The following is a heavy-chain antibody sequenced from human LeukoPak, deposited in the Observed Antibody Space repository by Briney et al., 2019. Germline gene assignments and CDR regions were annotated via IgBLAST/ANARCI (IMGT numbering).Heavy chain of an antibody. Sequence: QAGGSLRLSCAASGFTFSSYWMSWVRQAPGKGLEWVANIKQDGSEKYYVDSVKGRFTISRDNAKNSLYLQMNSLRAEDTAVYYCASTVLLPVYYMDVWGKGTTVTVSS. V-gene: IGHV3-7*03. CDR2: IKQDGSEK. J-gene: IGHJ6*03. D-gene: IGHD3-10*01. CDR3: ASTVLLPVYYMDV. CDR1: GFTFSSYW.